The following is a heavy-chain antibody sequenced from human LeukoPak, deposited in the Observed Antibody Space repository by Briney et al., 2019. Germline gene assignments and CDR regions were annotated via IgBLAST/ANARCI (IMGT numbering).Heavy chain of an antibody. CDR3: ARRGASLSSTLYYKEFYFDY. CDR2: IYPGDSDT. J-gene: IGHJ4*02. V-gene: IGHV5-51*01. Sequence: GESLKISCKGSGYSFTSYWIGWVRQKPGKGLEWMGIIYPGDSDTRYSPSFQGQVTISADKSISTAYLQWSSLKASDTAMYYCARRGASLSSTLYYKEFYFDYWGQGTLVTVSS. CDR1: GYSFTSYW. D-gene: IGHD2-8*01.